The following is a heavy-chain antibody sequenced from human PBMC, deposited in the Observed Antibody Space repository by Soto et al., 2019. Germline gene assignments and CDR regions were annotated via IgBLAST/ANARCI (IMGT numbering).Heavy chain of an antibody. CDR1: GFTFRSNW. D-gene: IGHD6-6*01. Sequence: PGGSLRLSCAASGFTFRSNWMSWVRQAPGRGLEWVANIKPDGSGKYYLDSVRGRFTISRDNAENSLFLQIGSLRVEDTAVYYCARDVGVQELDYWGQGTLVTVSS. J-gene: IGHJ4*02. V-gene: IGHV3-7*01. CDR2: IKPDGSGK. CDR3: ARDVGVQELDY.